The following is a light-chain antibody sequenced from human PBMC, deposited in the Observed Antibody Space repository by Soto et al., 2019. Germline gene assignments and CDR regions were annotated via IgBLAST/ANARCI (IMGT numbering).Light chain of an antibody. CDR2: KAS. CDR1: QTINSW. J-gene: IGKJ1*01. V-gene: IGKV1-5*03. Sequence: DILMTQSPYTLSASVGDRVTIACRASQTINSWLAWYQQKPGKAPKLLISKASNLESGVPSRFSGSGSGTEFTLTISSLQPDDFATYYCEQYNSYSSFGQGTKVEIK. CDR3: EQYNSYSS.